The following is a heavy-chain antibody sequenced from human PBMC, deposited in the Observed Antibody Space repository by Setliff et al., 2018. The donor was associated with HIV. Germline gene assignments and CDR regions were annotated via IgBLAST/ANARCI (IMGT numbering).Heavy chain of an antibody. V-gene: IGHV3-48*03. CDR3: ARGEPKWEPLSAVDY. CDR1: GFTFSSYV. J-gene: IGHJ4*02. D-gene: IGHD1-26*01. Sequence: LRLSCSASGFTFSSYVMHWVRQAPGKGLEWVSYINTRSNIIYYAGSVKGRFTISRDNAQNSLYLQMNSLRVEDTAVYYCARGEPKWEPLSAVDYWGQGALVTVSS. CDR2: INTRSNII.